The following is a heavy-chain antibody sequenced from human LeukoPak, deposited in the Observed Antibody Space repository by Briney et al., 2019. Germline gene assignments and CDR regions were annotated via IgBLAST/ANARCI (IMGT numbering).Heavy chain of an antibody. CDR2: IYYSGST. D-gene: IGHD4-17*01. CDR1: GGSISSYY. Sequence: SETLSLTCTVSGGSISSYYWSWIRQPPGKGLEWIGYIYYSGSTNYNPSLKSRVTISVDTSKNQFSLKLSSVTAADTAVYYCARRVTTGYYYYYMDVWGKGTTVTVPS. V-gene: IGHV4-59*08. CDR3: ARRVTTGYYYYYMDV. J-gene: IGHJ6*03.